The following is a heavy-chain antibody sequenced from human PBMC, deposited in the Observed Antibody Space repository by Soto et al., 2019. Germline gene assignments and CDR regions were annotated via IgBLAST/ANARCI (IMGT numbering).Heavy chain of an antibody. D-gene: IGHD6-19*01. CDR2: IYYSGST. Sequence: PSEPLSVTCTVSGGSVSSGSYYWSWNRQPPGKGLEWIGYIYYSGSTNYNPSLKSRVTISVDTSKNQFSLKLNSVTAADTAVYYCASYSSGWYDVSYWGQGTLVTVSS. J-gene: IGHJ4*02. CDR1: GGSVSSGSYY. V-gene: IGHV4-61*01. CDR3: ASYSSGWYDVSY.